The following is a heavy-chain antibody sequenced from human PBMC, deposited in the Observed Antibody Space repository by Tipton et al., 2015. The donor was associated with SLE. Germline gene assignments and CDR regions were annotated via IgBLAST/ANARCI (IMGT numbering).Heavy chain of an antibody. V-gene: IGHV3-9*01. D-gene: IGHD2-15*01. J-gene: IGHJ6*03. CDR1: GFRFDDYA. Sequence: SLRLSCTASGFRFDDYAIHWVRQGPGKGLEWVSGISWNRGIKYYADSVKGRFTISRDNSKNTLYLQMNSLRAEDTAVYYCARELLHYYYYMDVWGKGTTVTVSS. CDR2: ISWNRGIK. CDR3: ARELLHYYYYMDV.